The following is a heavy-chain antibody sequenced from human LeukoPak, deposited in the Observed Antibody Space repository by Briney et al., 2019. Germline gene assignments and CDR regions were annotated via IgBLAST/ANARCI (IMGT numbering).Heavy chain of an antibody. CDR1: GFTFSSYA. CDR2: ISGSGGST. J-gene: IGHJ4*02. Sequence: PGGSLRLSCAASGFTFSSYAVSWVRQAPGKGLEWVSAISGSGGSTYYADSVKGRFTISRDNSKNTLYLQMNSLRAEDMAVYYCAKAPSFGVVIPYYFDYWGQGTLVTVSS. V-gene: IGHV3-23*01. D-gene: IGHD3-3*01. CDR3: AKAPSFGVVIPYYFDY.